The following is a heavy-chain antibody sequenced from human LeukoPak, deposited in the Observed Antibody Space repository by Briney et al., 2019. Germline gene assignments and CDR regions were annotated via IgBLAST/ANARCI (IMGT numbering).Heavy chain of an antibody. CDR3: ARDRRLNIVVVPAAPY. CDR2: INPNSGGT. J-gene: IGHJ4*02. D-gene: IGHD2-2*01. CDR1: GYTFTGYY. V-gene: IGHV1-2*02. Sequence: ASVKVSCKTSGYTFTGYYMHWVRQAPGQGLEWMGWINPNSGGTNYAQKFQGRVTMTRDTSISTAYMELSRLRSDDTAVYYCARDRRLNIVVVPAAPYWGQGTLVTVSS.